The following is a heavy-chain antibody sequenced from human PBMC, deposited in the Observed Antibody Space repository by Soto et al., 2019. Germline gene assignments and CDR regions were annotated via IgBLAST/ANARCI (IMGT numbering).Heavy chain of an antibody. Sequence: QITLKESGPTQVKPSQTLTLTCTFSGFSLNTSGVGVGWIRQPPGKALEWLALIYWDGDKRYSPSLKTRLTITKDTTHNQVVLQMTNMDPVDTATFYCARTYSSTWFDFYYYMDVWGAGTTVTVSS. J-gene: IGHJ6*03. V-gene: IGHV2-5*02. CDR2: IYWDGDK. D-gene: IGHD2-2*01. CDR3: ARTYSSTWFDFYYYMDV. CDR1: GFSLNTSGVG.